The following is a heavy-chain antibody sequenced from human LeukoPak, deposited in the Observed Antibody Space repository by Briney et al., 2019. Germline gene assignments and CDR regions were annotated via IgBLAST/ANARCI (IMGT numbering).Heavy chain of an antibody. D-gene: IGHD3-3*01. V-gene: IGHV3-21*01. CDR1: GLTFNSYS. CDR2: ISSSSLSYI. J-gene: IGHJ6*03. Sequence: GGSLRLSCAASGLTFNSYSMNWVRQAPGKGLEWVSSISSSSLSYIYYADSVKGRFTISRDNAKRSVYLQMNSLGVEDTAVYYCARDSDYDFWSGYSREDYYMDVWGKGTTVTVSS. CDR3: ARDSDYDFWSGYSREDYYMDV.